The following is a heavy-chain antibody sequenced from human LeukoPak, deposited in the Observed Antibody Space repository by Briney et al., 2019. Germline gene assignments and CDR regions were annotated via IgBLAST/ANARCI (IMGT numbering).Heavy chain of an antibody. CDR1: GFTFSSYG. Sequence: GGSLRLSCAASGFTFSSYGMHWVRQAPGKGLEWVAVISYDGSNKYYADSVKGRFTISRDNSKNTLYLQMNSLRAEDTAVYYCAKSLPTMITFGGVPNYWGQGTPVTVSS. J-gene: IGHJ4*02. CDR3: AKSLPTMITFGGVPNY. CDR2: ISYDGSNK. D-gene: IGHD3-16*01. V-gene: IGHV3-30*18.